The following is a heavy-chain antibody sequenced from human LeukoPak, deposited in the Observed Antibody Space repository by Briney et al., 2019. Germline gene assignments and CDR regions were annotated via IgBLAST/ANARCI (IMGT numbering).Heavy chain of an antibody. V-gene: IGHV4-30-2*01. J-gene: IGHJ4*02. CDR3: ASYCSTTSCPFDY. Sequence: SETLSLTCIVSGGSISTGGYHWGWIRQPPGKGLEWIGYIYHGGNTYYNPSLKSRVTISLDRSKNQFSLRLTSVTAADAAVYYCASYCSTTSCPFDYWGQGTLVTVSS. CDR1: GGSISTGGYH. CDR2: IYHGGNT. D-gene: IGHD2-2*01.